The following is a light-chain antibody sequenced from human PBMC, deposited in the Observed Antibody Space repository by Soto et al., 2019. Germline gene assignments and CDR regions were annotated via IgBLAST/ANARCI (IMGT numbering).Light chain of an antibody. Sequence: QSALTQPASVSGSPGQSITISCTGTSSDIGGFNYVSWYQQHPDKAPKLMIFEVFNRPSGVSNRFSGSKSGNTASLTISGLQAEDEADYYCSSYSSTNTVVVFGGGTKLTVL. V-gene: IGLV2-14*01. CDR2: EVF. J-gene: IGLJ2*01. CDR1: SSDIGGFNY. CDR3: SSYSSTNTVVV.